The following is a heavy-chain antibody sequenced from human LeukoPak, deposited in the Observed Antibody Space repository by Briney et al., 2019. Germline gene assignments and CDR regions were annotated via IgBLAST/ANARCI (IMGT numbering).Heavy chain of an antibody. V-gene: IGHV3-21*01. J-gene: IGHJ4*02. D-gene: IGHD5-24*01. CDR1: GFTFSSYS. Sequence: PGGSLRPSCAASGFTFSSYSMNWVRQAPGKGLEWVSSISSSSSYIYYADSVKGRLTISRDNAKNSLYLQMNSLRAEDTAVYYCARDDGYIVEDPGTFDYWGQGTLVTVSS. CDR3: ARDDGYIVEDPGTFDY. CDR2: ISSSSSYI.